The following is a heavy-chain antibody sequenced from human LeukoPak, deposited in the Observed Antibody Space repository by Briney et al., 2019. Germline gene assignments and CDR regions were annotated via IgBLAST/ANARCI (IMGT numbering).Heavy chain of an antibody. Sequence: GGSLRLSCAASGLTFSNYWMHWVRQAPGKGLVWVSRINSDGSTTNYADSVKGRFTISRDNAKNTLFLQMNSLRAEDTAVYYCARGAHTAMVTDAFDIWGQGTMVTVSS. V-gene: IGHV3-74*01. CDR1: GLTFSNYW. J-gene: IGHJ3*02. D-gene: IGHD5-18*01. CDR2: INSDGSTT. CDR3: ARGAHTAMVTDAFDI.